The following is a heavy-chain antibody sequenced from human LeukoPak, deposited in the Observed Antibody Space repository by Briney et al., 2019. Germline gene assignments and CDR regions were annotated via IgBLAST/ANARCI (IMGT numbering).Heavy chain of an antibody. D-gene: IGHD3-3*01. CDR2: IFDSGST. V-gene: IGHV4-59*01. CDR3: ARVPIIPSQFANRAVAYYFDY. Sequence: PSETQSLTCTVSGDSISSYYWSWIRQPPGKGLDWIGYIFDSGSTNYNPSLKSRVTISVDTSKNQFSLNLSSVTAADTAVYYCARVPIIPSQFANRAVAYYFDYWGQGTLVTVSS. CDR1: GDSISSYY. J-gene: IGHJ4*02.